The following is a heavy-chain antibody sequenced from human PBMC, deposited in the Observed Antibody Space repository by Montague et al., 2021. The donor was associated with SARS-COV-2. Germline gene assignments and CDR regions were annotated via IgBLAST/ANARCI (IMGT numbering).Heavy chain of an antibody. D-gene: IGHD1-26*01. V-gene: IGHV6-1*01. CDR1: GDSVSSNNAA. CDR2: TCYRSEWYF. J-gene: IGHJ3*02. CDR3: ARYSYSGTYFGLNDAFDI. Sequence: CAISGDSVSSNNAAWNWIRQSPSRGLEWLGRTCYRSEWYFDYAISLRGRIAINPDTSKNQFSLQLDSVTLDDTAVDYCARYSYSGTYFGLNDAFDIWGQGTLVTVSS.